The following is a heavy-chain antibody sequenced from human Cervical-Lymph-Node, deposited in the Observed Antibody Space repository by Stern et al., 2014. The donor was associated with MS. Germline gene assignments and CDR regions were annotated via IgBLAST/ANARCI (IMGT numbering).Heavy chain of an antibody. CDR1: GYIFSIYY. D-gene: IGHD3-10*01. V-gene: IGHV1-46*01. CDR3: ARQNMIRGVTEFDF. J-gene: IGHJ4*02. CDR2: INPATGGT. Sequence: QMQLVQSGTEVKKSGASVRISCKASGYIFSIYYLHWVRQAPGAGLEWLGIINPATGGTTYAQKFQDRVTMTNDSSTSTLYLEMTNLVSEDTAVYFCARQNMIRGVTEFDFWGQGTLVTVSS.